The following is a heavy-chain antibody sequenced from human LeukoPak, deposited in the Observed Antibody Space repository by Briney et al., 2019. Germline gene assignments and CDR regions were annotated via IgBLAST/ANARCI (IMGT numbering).Heavy chain of an antibody. Sequence: GASVKVSCKASGYTFTGYYMHWVRQAPGQGLEWMGWINPNSGGTNYAQKFQGRVTMTRDTSISTAYMELSRLRSDDTAAYYCARAGCSGGSCYSVYNWFDPWGQGTLVTVSS. J-gene: IGHJ5*02. D-gene: IGHD2-15*01. CDR1: GYTFTGYY. CDR3: ARAGCSGGSCYSVYNWFDP. V-gene: IGHV1-2*02. CDR2: INPNSGGT.